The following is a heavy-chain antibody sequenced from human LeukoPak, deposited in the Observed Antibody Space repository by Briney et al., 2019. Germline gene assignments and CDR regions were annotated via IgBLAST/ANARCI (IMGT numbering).Heavy chain of an antibody. D-gene: IGHD6-13*01. J-gene: IGHJ6*02. Sequence: SETLSLTCPVSGGSISNYYYWTWIRQPPGKGLGWIGYIYYSGSTNYNPSLKSRVTISVDTSKNQFSLKLSSVTAADTAVYYCARDTRIAAAGTKLFYYYYGMDVWGQGTTVTVSS. CDR1: GGSISNYY. CDR3: ARDTRIAAAGTKLFYYYYGMDV. CDR2: IYYSGST. V-gene: IGHV4-59*01.